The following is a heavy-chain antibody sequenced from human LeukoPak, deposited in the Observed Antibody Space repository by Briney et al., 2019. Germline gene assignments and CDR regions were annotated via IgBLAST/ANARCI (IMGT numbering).Heavy chain of an antibody. CDR3: TIGGASGSLAH. V-gene: IGHV4-4*07. CDR1: RASISDNY. J-gene: IGHJ4*02. Sequence: PSVTLSLTCTVSRASISDNYWSWSRQPAGKALEWIGRTYTSGDTNYNPSLKSRASVSVDTSKNQFYLSLRYVTAADTAVYYCTIGGASGSLAHWGPGTLVTVSS. CDR2: TYTSGDT. D-gene: IGHD6-13*01.